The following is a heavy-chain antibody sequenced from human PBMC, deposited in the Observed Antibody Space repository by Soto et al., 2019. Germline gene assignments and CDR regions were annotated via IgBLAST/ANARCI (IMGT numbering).Heavy chain of an antibody. CDR3: ATLGGPLPCSGYDILTGYYPARGYYYYYMDV. V-gene: IGHV1-69*10. J-gene: IGHJ6*03. Sequence: ASVKVSCKASGGTFSSYAISWVRQAPGQGLEWMGGIIPIFGIANYAQKFQGRVTITADKSTSTAYMELSSLRSEDTAVYYCATLGGPLPCSGYDILTGYYPARGYYYYYMDVWGKGTTVTVSS. CDR2: IIPIFGIA. D-gene: IGHD3-9*01. CDR1: GGTFSSYA.